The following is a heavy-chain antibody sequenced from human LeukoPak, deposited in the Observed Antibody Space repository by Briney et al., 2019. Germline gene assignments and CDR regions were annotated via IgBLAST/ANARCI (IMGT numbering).Heavy chain of an antibody. CDR3: ARSPRIYDSSGYYLVEYFDL. J-gene: IGHJ2*01. Sequence: GGSLRLSCAASGFTVSTNYMSWVRQAPGKGLEWVSIIYSGGSTSYADSVKGRFTISRDISKNTLFLQMSSLRAEDTAVYYCARSPRIYDSSGYYLVEYFDLWGRGTPVTVSS. D-gene: IGHD3-22*01. CDR2: IYSGGST. CDR1: GFTVSTNY. V-gene: IGHV3-53*01.